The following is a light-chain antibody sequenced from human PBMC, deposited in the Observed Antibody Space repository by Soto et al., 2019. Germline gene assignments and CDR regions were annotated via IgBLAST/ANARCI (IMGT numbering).Light chain of an antibody. J-gene: IGKJ4*01. Sequence: EIVFTQSPGTLSLYPGERATLSGRASHSVRTSDLAWHQKKPGQAPRLLIYAASSKASGIPDRFSGSGSGTDFTLTISRLEPEDFAVFYCQQYGRSLTFGGGTKVDIK. V-gene: IGKV3-20*01. CDR2: AAS. CDR3: QQYGRSLT. CDR1: HSVRTSD.